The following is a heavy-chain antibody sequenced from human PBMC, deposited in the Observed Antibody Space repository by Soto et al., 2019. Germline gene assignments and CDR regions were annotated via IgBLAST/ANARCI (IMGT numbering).Heavy chain of an antibody. Sequence: EVQVVESGGTLVQPEGSLRLSCAAAGFTFTNYWMHWVRQAPGKGLVWVSRINGDGSNAFYADSVKGRFTISRDNAKNTVYLQRNSLRAEDPAIYYCARGIQYRYGMDVWGQGTTVTVSS. J-gene: IGHJ6*02. CDR2: INGDGSNA. D-gene: IGHD4-4*01. CDR3: ARGIQYRYGMDV. CDR1: GFTFTNYW. V-gene: IGHV3-74*01.